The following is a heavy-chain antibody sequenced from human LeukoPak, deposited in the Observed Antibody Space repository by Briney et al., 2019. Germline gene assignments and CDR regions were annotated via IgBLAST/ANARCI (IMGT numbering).Heavy chain of an antibody. CDR3: AKGPPGSYNEWYPRRNYFDY. CDR2: ISGSGGST. Sequence: GGSLRLSCAASGFTFSSYGMSWVRQAPGKGLEWVSAISGSGGSTYYADSVKGRFTISRDNSKNTLYLKMNSQRAEDKAVYYCAKGPPGSYNEWYPRRNYFDYWGQGTLVTVSS. V-gene: IGHV3-23*01. D-gene: IGHD5-24*01. CDR1: GFTFSSYG. J-gene: IGHJ4*02.